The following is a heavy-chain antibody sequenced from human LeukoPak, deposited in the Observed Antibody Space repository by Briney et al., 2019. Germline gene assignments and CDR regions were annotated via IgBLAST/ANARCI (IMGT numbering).Heavy chain of an antibody. CDR1: GGSISSSNW. J-gene: IGHJ4*02. CDR2: IYHSGST. D-gene: IGHD1-26*01. Sequence: SGTLSLTCAVSGGSISSSNWWSWVRQPPGKGLEWIGEIYHSGSTNYNPSFKSRVTISVDKSKNQFSLKLSSVTAADTAVYYCARDDPGSEEAFDYWGQGTLVTVSS. CDR3: ARDDPGSEEAFDY. V-gene: IGHV4-4*02.